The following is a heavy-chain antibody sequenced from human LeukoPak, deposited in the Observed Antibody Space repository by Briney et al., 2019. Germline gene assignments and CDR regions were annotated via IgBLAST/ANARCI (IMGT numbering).Heavy chain of an antibody. CDR1: GYTFTSYG. CDR2: ISAYNGNT. J-gene: IGHJ5*02. Sequence: GASVKVSCKASGYTFTSYGISWVRQAPGQGLEWMGWISAYNGNTNYAQKFQDRVTMSTDTSTSTAYMELRSLRFDDTAIYYCAKDWNILTGRNCFDPWGQGTLVTVSS. V-gene: IGHV1-18*01. CDR3: AKDWNILTGRNCFDP. D-gene: IGHD3-9*01.